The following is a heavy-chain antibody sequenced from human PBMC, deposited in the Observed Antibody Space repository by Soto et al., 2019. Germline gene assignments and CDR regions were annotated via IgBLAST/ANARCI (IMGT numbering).Heavy chain of an antibody. J-gene: IGHJ4*02. D-gene: IGHD5-12*01. Sequence: AVKVSCKASGGTFSSYAISWVRQAPGQGLEWMGGIIPIFGTANYAQKFQGRVTITADESTSTAYMELSSLRSEDTAVYYCARPRRDGYNYLYYFDYWGQGTLVTVSS. V-gene: IGHV1-69*13. CDR2: IIPIFGTA. CDR1: GGTFSSYA. CDR3: ARPRRDGYNYLYYFDY.